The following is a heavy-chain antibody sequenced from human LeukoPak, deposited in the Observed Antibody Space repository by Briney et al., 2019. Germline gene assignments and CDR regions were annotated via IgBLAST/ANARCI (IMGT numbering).Heavy chain of an antibody. V-gene: IGHV3-7*01. CDR3: AREERGHYGYSSSWFIYFDY. J-gene: IGHJ4*02. CDR1: GVAIRNSW. D-gene: IGHD6-13*01. CDR2: IYPDGGVQ. Sequence: GGSLRLSCVASGVAIRNSWMSWVRQAPGKGLEWVANIYPDGGVQNYVDSVKGRFTFSGDNAKNSLYLQMNSRRAEDTAVYYRAREERGHYGYSSSWFIYFDYWGQGTLVTVSS.